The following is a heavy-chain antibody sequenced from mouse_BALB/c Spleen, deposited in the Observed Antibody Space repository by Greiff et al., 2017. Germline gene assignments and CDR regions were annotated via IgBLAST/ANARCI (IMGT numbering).Heavy chain of an antibody. CDR3: ARSFYYYGSSYAMDY. Sequence: QVQLQQSGAELVRPGSSVKISCKASGYAFSSYWMNWVKQRPGQGLEWIGQIYPGDGDTNYNGKFKGKATLTADKSSSTAYMQLSSLTSEDSAVYFCARSFYYYGSSYAMDYWGQGTSVTVSS. CDR2: IYPGDGDT. D-gene: IGHD1-1*01. J-gene: IGHJ4*01. CDR1: GYAFSSYW. V-gene: IGHV1-80*01.